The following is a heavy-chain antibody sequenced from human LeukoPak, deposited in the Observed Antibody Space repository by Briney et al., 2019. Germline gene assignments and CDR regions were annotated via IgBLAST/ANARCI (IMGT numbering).Heavy chain of an antibody. D-gene: IGHD6-13*01. V-gene: IGHV3-30-3*01. Sequence: GRSLRLSCAASGFTFSSYAMHWVRQAPGKGLEWVAVISYDGSNKYYADSVKGRFTISRDNSKNTLYLQMNSLRAEDTAVYYCARALAAAAPFGYWGQGTLVTVSS. J-gene: IGHJ4*02. CDR3: ARALAAAAPFGY. CDR2: ISYDGSNK. CDR1: GFTFSSYA.